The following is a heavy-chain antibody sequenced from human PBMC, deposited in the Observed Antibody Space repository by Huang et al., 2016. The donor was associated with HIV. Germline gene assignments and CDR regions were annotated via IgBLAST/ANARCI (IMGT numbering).Heavy chain of an antibody. CDR3: ATKADAMDV. CDR2: IRQDGSVK. CDR1: TVTFSAYW. V-gene: IGHV3-7*01. J-gene: IGHJ6*02. D-gene: IGHD2-8*01. Sequence: LVESGGGLVRPGGSLRLSCAGSTVTFSAYWMTWVRQSPGQGLEWVASIRQDGSVKHYVDSVEGRFNISRVNGKKLLFLEMRSLGVDDTAVYFCATKADAMDVWGQGTTVIVSS.